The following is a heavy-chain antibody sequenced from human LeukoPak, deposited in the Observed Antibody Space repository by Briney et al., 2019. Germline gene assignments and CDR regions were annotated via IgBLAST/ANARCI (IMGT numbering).Heavy chain of an antibody. CDR2: IIPIFGTA. Sequence: GASVKVSCKASGYTFTGYYMHWVRQAPGQGLEWMGGIIPIFGTANYAQKFQGRVTITADKSTSTAYMELSSLRSDDTAVYYCARERNRYSYGLSDAFDIWGQGTMVTVSS. V-gene: IGHV1-69*06. D-gene: IGHD5-18*01. J-gene: IGHJ3*02. CDR3: ARERNRYSYGLSDAFDI. CDR1: GYTFTGYY.